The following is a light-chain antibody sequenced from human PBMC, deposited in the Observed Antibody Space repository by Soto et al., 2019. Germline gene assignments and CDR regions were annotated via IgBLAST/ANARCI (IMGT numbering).Light chain of an antibody. CDR2: DAS. V-gene: IGKV3-15*01. CDR3: QQSNSWPLP. J-gene: IGKJ4*01. Sequence: IVLTQSPATLSVSPGERATLSCRASQSVSSDVAWFQQRPGQAPRLLIYDASTRATGIPARFSGSGSGTEFTLTISSLQSEDFAIYYCQQSNSWPLPFGGGTKVEVK. CDR1: QSVSSD.